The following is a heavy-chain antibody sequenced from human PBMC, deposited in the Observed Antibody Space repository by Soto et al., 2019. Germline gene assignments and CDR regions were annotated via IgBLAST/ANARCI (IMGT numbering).Heavy chain of an antibody. D-gene: IGHD3-10*01. CDR3: ARSYRAPSTRKQRMVRGVYGFDY. CDR1: GYSFTSYW. V-gene: IGHV5-51*01. J-gene: IGHJ4*02. Sequence: GESLKISCKGSGYSFTSYWIGWVRQMPGKGLEWMGIIYPGDSDTRYSPSFQGQVSISADKSISTAYLRWSSLKASDTAMYYCARSYRAPSTRKQRMVRGVYGFDYWGQGTLVTVSS. CDR2: IYPGDSDT.